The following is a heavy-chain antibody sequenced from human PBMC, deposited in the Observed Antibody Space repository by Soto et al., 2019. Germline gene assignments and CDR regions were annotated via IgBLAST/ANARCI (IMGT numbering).Heavy chain of an antibody. CDR2: MNPHSGNT. CDR3: ARRLRGYRNCFDP. Sequence: QVQLVQSGAEVKKPGASVTVSCKASGYTFTSYDINWVRQANGQGPEWMGWMNPHSGNTGYAQKFQGRVTMTRNTSISTAYMELSSLRSADTAVYYCARRLRGYRNCFDPWGQGTLVTVSS. D-gene: IGHD2-2*02. CDR1: GYTFTSYD. V-gene: IGHV1-8*01. J-gene: IGHJ5*02.